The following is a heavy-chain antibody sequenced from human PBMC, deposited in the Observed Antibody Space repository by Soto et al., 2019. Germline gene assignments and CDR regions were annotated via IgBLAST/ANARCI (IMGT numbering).Heavy chain of an antibody. CDR2: INGDGSST. CDR3: ARGSTVVPGNAFY. CDR1: DCNFSNYW. V-gene: IGHV3-74*01. J-gene: IGHJ4*02. Sequence: GGSLRLPCAASDCNFSNYWMHWVRQAPGKGLVWVSRINGDGSSTNYADSVKGRFTISRDNAKNTLYLQMNSLRAEDTAVYYCARGSTVVPGNAFYWGLETLVTVSS. D-gene: IGHD2-2*01.